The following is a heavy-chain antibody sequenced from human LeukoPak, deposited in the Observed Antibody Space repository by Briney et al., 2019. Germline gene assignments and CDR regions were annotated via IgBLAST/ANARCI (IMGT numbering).Heavy chain of an antibody. Sequence: GGSLRLSCAASGFTFTSYGISWVRQAPGQGLEWMGWISAYNGNTNYAQKLQGRVTMTTDTSTSTAYMELRSLRSDDTAVYYCARNREGKYYYDSSGHFDYWGQGTLVTVSS. CDR2: ISAYNGNT. CDR1: GFTFTSYG. J-gene: IGHJ4*02. CDR3: ARNREGKYYYDSSGHFDY. D-gene: IGHD3-22*01. V-gene: IGHV1-18*01.